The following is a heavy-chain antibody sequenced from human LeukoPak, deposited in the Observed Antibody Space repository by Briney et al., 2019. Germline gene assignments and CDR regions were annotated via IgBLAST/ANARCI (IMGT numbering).Heavy chain of an antibody. D-gene: IGHD2-15*01. CDR3: ARDQGYCSGGTCYTVLDY. CDR1: VFTFSRYY. V-gene: IGHV3-7*01. J-gene: IGHJ4*02. Sequence: PGGSLRLSCAASVFTFSRYYMVCVREAPRKGREGVAHMNENGREKQYVDSVTARFTMSRDNVKSSLFLQMSSLGAEDTAVYYCARDQGYCSGGTCYTVLDYWGQGTLVTVSS. CDR2: MNENGREK.